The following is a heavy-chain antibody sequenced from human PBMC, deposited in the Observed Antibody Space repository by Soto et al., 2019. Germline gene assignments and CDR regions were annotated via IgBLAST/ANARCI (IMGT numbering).Heavy chain of an antibody. V-gene: IGHV3-43*01. CDR1: GFTFDDYT. D-gene: IGHD1-1*01. J-gene: IGHJ4*02. CDR2: ISWDGGST. Sequence: EVQLVESGGVVVQPGGSLRLSCAASGFTFDDYTMHWVRQAPGKGLEWVSLISWDGGSTYYADSVKGRFTISRDNSKNSLYLQMNSLRTEDTALYYCAKEDNWNKGGFDYCGQGTLVTVSS. CDR3: AKEDNWNKGGFDY.